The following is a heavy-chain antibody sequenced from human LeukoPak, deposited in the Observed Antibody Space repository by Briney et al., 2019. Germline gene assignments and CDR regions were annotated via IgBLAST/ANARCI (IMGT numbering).Heavy chain of an antibody. CDR2: IYYSGST. J-gene: IGHJ4*02. V-gene: IGHV4-59*12. Sequence: PSETLSLTCAVYGGSFSGYYWSWIRQPPGKGLEWIGYIYYSGSTNYNPSLKSRVTISVDTSKNQFSLKLSSVTAADTAVYYCARGRGGYSGYAEGPFDYWGQGTLVTVSS. CDR3: ARGRGGYSGYAEGPFDY. D-gene: IGHD5-12*01. CDR1: GGSFSGYY.